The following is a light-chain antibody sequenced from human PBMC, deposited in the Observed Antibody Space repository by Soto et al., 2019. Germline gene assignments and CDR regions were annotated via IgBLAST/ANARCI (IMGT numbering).Light chain of an antibody. Sequence: EIVLTQSPGTLSLSPGERATLSCRASQSVSSSYLAWYQQKPNQAPRLLIYAASNRATGIPDRFSGSGSGTDFTLTVSTLEPGDFAVYYCQQYGSSPFTFGQGTKLEIK. V-gene: IGKV3-20*01. CDR1: QSVSSSY. CDR3: QQYGSSPFT. CDR2: AAS. J-gene: IGKJ2*01.